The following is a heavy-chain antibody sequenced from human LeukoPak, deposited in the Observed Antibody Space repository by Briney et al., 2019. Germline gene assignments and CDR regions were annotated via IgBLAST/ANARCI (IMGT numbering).Heavy chain of an antibody. CDR1: GGTFSSYA. V-gene: IGHV1-69*01. CDR3: ARGTYYYDSSGYSLFDY. CDR2: IIPILGTA. J-gene: IGHJ4*02. D-gene: IGHD3-22*01. Sequence: GSSVKVSCKASGGTFSSYAISWVRQAPGQGLEWMGGIIPILGTANYAQKFQGRVTITADESTSTAYMELSSLRSEDTAVYYCARGTYYYDSSGYSLFDYWGQGTLVTVSS.